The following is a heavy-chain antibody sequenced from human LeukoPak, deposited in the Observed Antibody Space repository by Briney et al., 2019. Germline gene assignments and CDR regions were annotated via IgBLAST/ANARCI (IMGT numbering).Heavy chain of an antibody. V-gene: IGHV3-23*01. Sequence: QSGGSLRLSCAASGFTFTDYAMSWVRQAPGKGLEWVSAISGSGGSTYYADSVKGRFTISRDNSKNTLYLQMNSLRAEDTAVYYCANHPRDRLRYFDYWGQGTLVTVSS. CDR1: GFTFTDYA. D-gene: IGHD3-9*01. CDR2: ISGSGGST. J-gene: IGHJ4*02. CDR3: ANHPRDRLRYFDY.